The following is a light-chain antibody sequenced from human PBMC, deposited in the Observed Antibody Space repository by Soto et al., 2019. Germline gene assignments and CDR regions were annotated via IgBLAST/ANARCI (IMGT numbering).Light chain of an antibody. V-gene: IGKV3-20*01. CDR1: QSVSSGY. CDR2: GAS. CDR3: QQYGSSPFT. Sequence: EIVLTQSPGTLSVSPGERATLSCRASQSVSSGYLAWYQQKPGQDPRLLIYGASSRATGIPDRFSGSGSGTDCTLTISRLEPEDFAEYYCQQYGSSPFTFGPGTKVDIK. J-gene: IGKJ3*01.